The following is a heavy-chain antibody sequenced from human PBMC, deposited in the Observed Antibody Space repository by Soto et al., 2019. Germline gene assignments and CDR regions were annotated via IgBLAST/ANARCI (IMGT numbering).Heavy chain of an antibody. CDR1: GFTFRSYA. CDR2: ISDNGGNT. J-gene: IGHJ4*02. Sequence: VQLLESGGALVQPGGSLRLSCEASGFTFRSYAMSWVRQAPGKGLEWVSAISDNGGNTYYLDSVRGRFTISRDNSKNTLFLQMNSVRAEDTAVYYCAKDFSYDSSGVLDYWGQGTLVTVSS. D-gene: IGHD3-22*01. CDR3: AKDFSYDSSGVLDY. V-gene: IGHV3-23*01.